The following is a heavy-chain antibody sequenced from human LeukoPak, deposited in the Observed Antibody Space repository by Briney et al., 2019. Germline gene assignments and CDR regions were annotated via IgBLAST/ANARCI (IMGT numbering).Heavy chain of an antibody. D-gene: IGHD1-1*01. J-gene: IGHJ3*02. CDR3: ARGDFRLEMSTTIAFDN. V-gene: IGHV3-30*04. Sequence: GRSLRLSCAASGFTFSSYAMHWVRQAPGKGLEWVAVLSYHGSNKHYADSVKGRFIISRDNSKSTLYLQMNSLTTEDTAVYYCARGDFRLEMSTTIAFDNWGQGTMVTVSS. CDR2: LSYHGSNK. CDR1: GFTFSSYA.